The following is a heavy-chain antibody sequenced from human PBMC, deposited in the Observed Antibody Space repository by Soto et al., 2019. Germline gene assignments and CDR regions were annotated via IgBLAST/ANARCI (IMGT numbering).Heavy chain of an antibody. J-gene: IGHJ5*02. CDR3: ARALRLGELSPNRGFDP. CDR1: GFTFSSYA. V-gene: IGHV3-30-3*01. D-gene: IGHD3-16*02. Sequence: QVQLVESGGGVVQPGRSLRLSCAASGFTFSSYAMHWVRQAPGKGLEWVAVISYDGSNKYYADSVKGRFTISRDNSKNTLYLQMNGLRAEDTAVYYCARALRLGELSPNRGFDPWGQGTLVTVSS. CDR2: ISYDGSNK.